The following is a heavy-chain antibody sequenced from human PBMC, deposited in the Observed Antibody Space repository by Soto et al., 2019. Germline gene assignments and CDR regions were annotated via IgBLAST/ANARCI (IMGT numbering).Heavy chain of an antibody. CDR3: ARATPGWAARRVGWLDP. J-gene: IGHJ5*02. CDR1: GYTFTSYG. Sequence: ASVKVSCKASGYTFTSYGISWVRQAPGQGLEWMGWISAYNGNTNYAQKLQGRVTMTTDTSTSTAYMELRSLRSDDTAVYYCARATPGWAARRVGWLDPSGQGTLVTVYS. D-gene: IGHD6-6*01. CDR2: ISAYNGNT. V-gene: IGHV1-18*04.